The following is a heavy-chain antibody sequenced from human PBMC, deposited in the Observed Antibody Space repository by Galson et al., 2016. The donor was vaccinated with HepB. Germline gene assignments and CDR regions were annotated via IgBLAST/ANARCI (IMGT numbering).Heavy chain of an antibody. Sequence: SVKVSCKASGYTFTTYGISWVRQAPGQGLEWMGWISAYNGNTNYAQKLQGRVTMTTDTSTSTAYVELRSLRSDDTAVYYCARDPRKIRYQLLEIYYYYYAMGVWGQGTTVTVSS. CDR2: ISAYNGNT. J-gene: IGHJ6*02. CDR3: ARDPRKIRYQLLEIYYYYYAMGV. D-gene: IGHD2-2*01. V-gene: IGHV1-18*01. CDR1: GYTFTTYG.